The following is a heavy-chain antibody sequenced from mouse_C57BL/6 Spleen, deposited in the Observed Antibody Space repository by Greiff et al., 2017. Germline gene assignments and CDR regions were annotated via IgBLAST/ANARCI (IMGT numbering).Heavy chain of an antibody. CDR1: GYSITSGYY. CDR3: AREGGYDYPFFDY. J-gene: IGHJ2*01. Sequence: DVQLQESGPGLVKPSQSLSLTCSVTGYSITSGYYWNWIRQFPGNKLEWMGYISYDGSNNYNPSLKNRISITRDTSKNQFFLKLNSVTTEDTATYYCAREGGYDYPFFDYWGQGTTLTVSS. CDR2: ISYDGSN. V-gene: IGHV3-6*01. D-gene: IGHD2-4*01.